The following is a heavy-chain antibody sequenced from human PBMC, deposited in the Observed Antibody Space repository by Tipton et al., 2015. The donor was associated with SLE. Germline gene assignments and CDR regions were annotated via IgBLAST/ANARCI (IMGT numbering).Heavy chain of an antibody. CDR1: GVSISSGSNY. D-gene: IGHD2-15*01. CDR3: ARAHGVVAADY. V-gene: IGHV4-61*02. Sequence: LRLSCSVSGVSISSGSNYWTWIRQPAGKGLEWIGRIFTSGSTDYNPSLRSRVTISLDTSKNQFSLELRSVTAADTAVYYCARAHGVVAADYWGQGTLVTVSS. J-gene: IGHJ4*02. CDR2: IFTSGST.